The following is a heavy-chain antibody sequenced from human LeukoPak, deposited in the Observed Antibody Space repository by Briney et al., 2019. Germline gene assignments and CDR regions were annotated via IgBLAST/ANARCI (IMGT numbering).Heavy chain of an antibody. Sequence: GRSLRLSCAASGFTFSSYAMHWVRQAPGKGLEWVAVISYDGSNKYYADSVKGRFTISRDNSKNTLYLQMNSLRAEDTAVYYCARDVYYYGSGISGPYYYGMDVWGQGTTVTVSS. CDR3: ARDVYYYGSGISGPYYYGMDV. J-gene: IGHJ6*02. CDR2: ISYDGSNK. D-gene: IGHD3-10*01. CDR1: GFTFSSYA. V-gene: IGHV3-30-3*01.